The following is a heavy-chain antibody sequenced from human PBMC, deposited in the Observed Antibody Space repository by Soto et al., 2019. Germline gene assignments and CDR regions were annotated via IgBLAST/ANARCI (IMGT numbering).Heavy chain of an antibody. CDR1: GFTFSSYG. Sequence: QVQLVESGGDVVQPGRSLRLSCAASGFTFSSYGMHWVRQAPGEGLEWVAVISYDGSNKYYADSVKGRFTISRDNSKNTLYLQMNSLRAEDTAVYYCAKDLGSSSTYYYYGMDVWGQGTTVTVSS. CDR3: AKDLGSSSTYYYYGMDV. V-gene: IGHV3-30*18. CDR2: ISYDGSNK. D-gene: IGHD6-6*01. J-gene: IGHJ6*02.